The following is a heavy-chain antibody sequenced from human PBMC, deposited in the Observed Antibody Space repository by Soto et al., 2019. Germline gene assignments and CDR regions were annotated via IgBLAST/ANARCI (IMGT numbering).Heavy chain of an antibody. J-gene: IGHJ4*02. D-gene: IGHD5-12*01. Sequence: ASVKVSCKASGYTFTNNDINWVQQATGQRPEWMGWMNPKSGNTGYAQRFQGRVSMTRDNSITTAYMELRGLRSDDTAVYYCARAPVDRYSADYFDNWGQGTLVTVSS. CDR1: GYTFTNND. V-gene: IGHV1-8*01. CDR3: ARAPVDRYSADYFDN. CDR2: MNPKSGNT.